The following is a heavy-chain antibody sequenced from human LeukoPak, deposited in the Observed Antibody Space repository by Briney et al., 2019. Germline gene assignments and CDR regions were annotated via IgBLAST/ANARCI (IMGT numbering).Heavy chain of an antibody. CDR2: IQYTGTT. CDR1: GASISSNY. Sequence: SETLSLTCTVSGASISSNYLTWIRQPPGKGLEWMGYIQYTGTTKYYPSLKSRVTISVDTSKSQFSLKLNSVTAANTAVFYCARVLEPIAMFDPWGQGTLVTVSS. CDR3: ARVLEPIAMFDP. D-gene: IGHD1-14*01. V-gene: IGHV4-59*01. J-gene: IGHJ5*02.